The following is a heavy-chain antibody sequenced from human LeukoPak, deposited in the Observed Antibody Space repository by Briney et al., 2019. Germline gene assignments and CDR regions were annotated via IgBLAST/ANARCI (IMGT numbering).Heavy chain of an antibody. D-gene: IGHD6-13*01. V-gene: IGHV4-34*01. CDR1: GGSFSGYY. J-gene: IGHJ4*02. Sequence: LETLSLTCAVYGGSFSGYYWSWIRQPPGKGLEWIGEINHSGSTNYNPSLKSRVTISVDTSKNQFSLKLSSVTAADTAVYYCARAPGIALFDYWGQGTLVTVSS. CDR2: INHSGST. CDR3: ARAPGIALFDY.